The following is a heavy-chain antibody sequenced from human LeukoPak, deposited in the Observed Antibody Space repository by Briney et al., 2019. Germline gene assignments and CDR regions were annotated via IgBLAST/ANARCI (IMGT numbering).Heavy chain of an antibody. J-gene: IGHJ1*01. D-gene: IGHD1-1*01. CDR1: GFTFSSYA. Sequence: GGSLRLSCAASGFTFSSYAMHWVRQAPGKGLEWVAVVSYDGSNKYYADSVKGRFTISRDNSKNTVYLHMNSLRDDDAAIYYCAKGPKTADPLEEYFQHWGQGSLVTVSS. V-gene: IGHV3-30-3*01. CDR3: AKGPKTADPLEEYFQH. CDR2: VSYDGSNK.